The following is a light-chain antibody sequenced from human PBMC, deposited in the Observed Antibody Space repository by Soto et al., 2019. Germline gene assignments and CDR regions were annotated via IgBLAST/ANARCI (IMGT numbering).Light chain of an antibody. Sequence: QSALTQPASVSGSPGQSITISCTGSSSDVGAYNYVSWYQQHPGKAPKLIIYDVSHRPSGVSNRFSASKSGNTASLTISGLQAEDEADYYCNSYTSSGTVVVLGGGTQLTVL. CDR2: DVS. V-gene: IGLV2-14*03. CDR1: SSDVGAYNY. J-gene: IGLJ2*01. CDR3: NSYTSSGTVVV.